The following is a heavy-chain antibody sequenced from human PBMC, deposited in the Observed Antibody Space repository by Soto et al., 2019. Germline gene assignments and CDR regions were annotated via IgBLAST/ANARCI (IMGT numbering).Heavy chain of an antibody. J-gene: IGHJ4*02. CDR1: GYTFTGYY. CDR3: ARLSGYYLPDY. D-gene: IGHD5-12*01. Sequence: ASVKVSCKASGYTFTGYYMHWVRQAPGQGLEWMGWINPNSGGTNYAQKFQGWVTITRDTSMSTAYMELSSLRSEDTAVYYCARLSGYYLPDYWGQGTLVTVSS. CDR2: INPNSGGT. V-gene: IGHV1-2*04.